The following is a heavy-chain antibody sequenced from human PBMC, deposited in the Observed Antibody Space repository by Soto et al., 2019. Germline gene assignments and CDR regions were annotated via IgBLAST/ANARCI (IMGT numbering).Heavy chain of an antibody. CDR3: ARHYYDSSGYHKAFDI. CDR1: GGSGGSFSGYY. J-gene: IGHJ3*02. CDR2: INHSGST. Sequence: PSETLSLTCAVYGGSGGSFSGYYWSWIRQPPGKGLEWIGEINHSGSTNYNPSLKSRVTISVDTSKNQFSLKLSSVTAADTAVYYCARHYYDSSGYHKAFDIWAKGQWSPSPQ. V-gene: IGHV4-34*01. D-gene: IGHD3-22*01.